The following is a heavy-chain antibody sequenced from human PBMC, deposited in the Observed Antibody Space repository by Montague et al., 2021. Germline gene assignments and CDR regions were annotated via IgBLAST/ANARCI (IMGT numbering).Heavy chain of an antibody. CDR1: GASITSNIYY. J-gene: IGHJ5*02. D-gene: IGHD6-13*01. V-gene: IGHV4-39*07. CDR2: IYNSGSS. Sequence: SETLSLTCTVSGASITSNIYYWGWIRQSPGKGLEWIGSIYNSGSSFYQPSLKSRITMAVDTSKNQFSLKLSSVTAADTAIYYCARVFSSWYVGWFDPWGQGTLVTVSS. CDR3: ARVFSSWYVGWFDP.